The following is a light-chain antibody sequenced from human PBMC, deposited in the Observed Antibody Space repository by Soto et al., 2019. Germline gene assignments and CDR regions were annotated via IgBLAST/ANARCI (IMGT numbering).Light chain of an antibody. CDR3: QQYESLPLT. V-gene: IGKV1-33*01. Sequence: DIPMTQSPSTLSGSVGDRVTITCRASQTISSWLAWYQQKPGKAPKLLIYDASDLETGVPSRFSGSGSGTGFTFTISSLQPEDFATYYCQQYESLPLTFGQGTRLEIK. CDR1: QTISSW. CDR2: DAS. J-gene: IGKJ5*01.